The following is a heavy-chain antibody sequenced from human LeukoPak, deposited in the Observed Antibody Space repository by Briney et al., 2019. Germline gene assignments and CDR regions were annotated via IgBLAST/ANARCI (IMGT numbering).Heavy chain of an antibody. J-gene: IGHJ4*02. CDR1: GYTFTSYY. CDR3: ARVARRGYSGYDPLDY. Sequence: GASVKVSCKASGYTFTSYYMHWVRRASGQGLEWMGIINPSGGSTSYAQKFQGRVTMTRDTSTSTVYMELSSLRSEDTAVYYCARVARRGYSGYDPLDYWGQGTLVTVSS. D-gene: IGHD5-12*01. V-gene: IGHV1-46*01. CDR2: INPSGGST.